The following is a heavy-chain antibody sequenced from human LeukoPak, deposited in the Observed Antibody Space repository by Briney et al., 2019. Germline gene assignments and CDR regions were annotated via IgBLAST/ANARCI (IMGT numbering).Heavy chain of an antibody. D-gene: IGHD3-10*02. CDR2: IYYSGST. CDR1: GGSISSYY. V-gene: IGHV4-59*01. Sequence: SETLSLTCTVSGGSISSYYWSWIRQPPGKGLEWIGYIYYSGSTNYNPSLKSRVTISVDTSKNQFSLKLSSVTAADTAVYYCAREGRLSGDFDYWGQGTLVTVSS. J-gene: IGHJ4*02. CDR3: AREGRLSGDFDY.